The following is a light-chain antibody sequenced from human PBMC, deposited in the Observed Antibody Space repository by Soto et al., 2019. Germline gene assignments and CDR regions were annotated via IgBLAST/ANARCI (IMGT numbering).Light chain of an antibody. V-gene: IGKV3-15*01. CDR1: QTVSNN. J-gene: IGKJ1*01. CDR2: GAS. Sequence: EIVITQSPATLSVSPGEGATLSCRASQTVSNNLAWYQQKPGQAPRLLIYGASTRATGVPARFSGSGSGTEFTLSISSLQSGDFAVYYCQQYNIWPRTFGQGTKVEIK. CDR3: QQYNIWPRT.